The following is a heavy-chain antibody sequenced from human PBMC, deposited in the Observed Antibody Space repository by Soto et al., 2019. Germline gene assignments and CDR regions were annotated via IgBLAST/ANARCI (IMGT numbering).Heavy chain of an antibody. CDR3: ARVGGYYYYYMDV. V-gene: IGHV3-21*01. J-gene: IGHJ6*03. D-gene: IGHD2-15*01. CDR1: GFTFSSYS. CDR2: ISISSSYI. Sequence: EVQLVESGGGLVKPGGSLRLSCAASGFTFSSYSMNWVRQAPGKWLEWVSSISISSSYIYYADSVKGRFTISRDNAKNSLYLQMNSLRAEDTAVYYCARVGGYYYYYMDVWGKGTPVTVSS.